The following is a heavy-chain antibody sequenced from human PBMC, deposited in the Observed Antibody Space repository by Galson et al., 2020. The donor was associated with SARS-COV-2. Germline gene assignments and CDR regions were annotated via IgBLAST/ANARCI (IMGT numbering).Heavy chain of an antibody. J-gene: IGHJ4*02. CDR3: ARGSFNILTGYYIDD. Sequence: SETLSLTCSVSGDSISSYYRSWIRQPPGKALEWIGYIYYTGTTNYNPSLKSRVSISVDTSKKQFFLRLSSVTAADTAVYYCARGSFNILTGYYIDDWGQGALVTVSS. CDR1: GDSISSYY. D-gene: IGHD3-9*01. CDR2: IYYTGTT. V-gene: IGHV4-59*01.